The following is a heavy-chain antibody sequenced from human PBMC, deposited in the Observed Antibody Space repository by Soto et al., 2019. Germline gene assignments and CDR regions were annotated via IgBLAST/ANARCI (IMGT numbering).Heavy chain of an antibody. CDR2: INHSGST. CDR3: ARPYGSGSYGWFDP. V-gene: IGHV4-34*01. Sequence: NPSETLSLTCAVYGGSFSGYYWSRIRQPPGKGLEWIGEINHSGSTNYNPSLKSRVTISVDTSKNQFSLKLSSVTAADTAVYYCARPYGSGSYGWFDPWGQGTLVTVS. D-gene: IGHD3-10*01. J-gene: IGHJ5*02. CDR1: GGSFSGYY.